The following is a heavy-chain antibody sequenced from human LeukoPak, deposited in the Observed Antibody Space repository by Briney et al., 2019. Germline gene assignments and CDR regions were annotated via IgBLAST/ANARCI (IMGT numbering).Heavy chain of an antibody. CDR3: AKEELRYFDWLSPFDY. CDR1: EFTFSSYV. CDR2: ITPGGGT. J-gene: IGHJ4*02. Sequence: GGSLRLSCAASEFTFSSYVMAWVRQAPGKGLEWVSTITPGGGTYYADSVKGRFTISRDNSKNTLYLQMNSLRAEDTAVYYCAKEELRYFDWLSPFDYWGQGTLVTVSS. D-gene: IGHD3-9*01. V-gene: IGHV3-23*01.